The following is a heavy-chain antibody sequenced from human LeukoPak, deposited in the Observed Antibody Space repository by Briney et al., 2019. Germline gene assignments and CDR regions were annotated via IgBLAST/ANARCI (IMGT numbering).Heavy chain of an antibody. Sequence: PSETLSLTCAVYGGSFSGYYWSWIRQPPGKGLEWIGEINHSGSTNYNPSLKSRVTISVDTSKNQFSLKLSSVTAADTAVYYCARRLLWFLSYNWFDPWGQGTLVTVSS. CDR2: INHSGST. CDR1: GGSFSGYY. D-gene: IGHD3-10*01. J-gene: IGHJ5*02. V-gene: IGHV4-34*01. CDR3: ARRLLWFLSYNWFDP.